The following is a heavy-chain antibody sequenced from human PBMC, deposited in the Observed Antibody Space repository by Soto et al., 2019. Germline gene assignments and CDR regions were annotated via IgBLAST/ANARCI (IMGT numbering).Heavy chain of an antibody. CDR1: GFTVSSNY. D-gene: IGHD2-15*01. V-gene: IGHV3-53*04. CDR3: ARVAGRRTYYYYYMDV. CDR2: IYSGGST. Sequence: EVQLVESGGGLVQPGGSLRLSCAAAGFTVSSNYMSWVRQAPGKGLEWVSVIYSGGSTYYADSVKGRFTISRHNSKNTLYLQMNSLRAEDTAVYYCARVAGRRTYYYYYMDVWGKGTTVTVSS. J-gene: IGHJ6*03.